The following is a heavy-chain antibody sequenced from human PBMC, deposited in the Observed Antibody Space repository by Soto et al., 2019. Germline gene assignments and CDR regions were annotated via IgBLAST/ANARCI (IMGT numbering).Heavy chain of an antibody. D-gene: IGHD3-10*01. CDR1: GYTFTSYG. CDR2: ISARNGNT. CDR3: ARGRYGEY. Sequence: QVHLVQSGAEVKKPGASVKVSCKASGYTFTSYGITWVRQAPGQGLEWMGWISARNGNTDYAQKLQGRVIVTRDTSTSTAYMELRSLISDDTAVYYCARGRYGEYWGQGALVTVSS. V-gene: IGHV1-18*01. J-gene: IGHJ4*02.